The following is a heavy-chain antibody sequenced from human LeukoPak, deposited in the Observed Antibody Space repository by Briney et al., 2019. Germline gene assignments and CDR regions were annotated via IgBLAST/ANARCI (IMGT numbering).Heavy chain of an antibody. CDR1: GGSISSYY. V-gene: IGHV4-4*07. D-gene: IGHD3-22*01. CDR2: IYTSGST. CDR3: ARDTPTHQGMIVMDY. J-gene: IGHJ4*02. Sequence: SETLSLTCTVSGGSISSYYWSWIRQPAGKGLEWIGRIYTSGSTNYNPPLKSRVTMSVDTSKNQFSLKLSSVTAADTAVYYCARDTPTHQGMIVMDYWGQGTLVTVSS.